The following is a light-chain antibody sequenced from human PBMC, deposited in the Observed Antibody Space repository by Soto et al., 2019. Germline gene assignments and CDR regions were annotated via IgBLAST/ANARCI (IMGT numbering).Light chain of an antibody. CDR1: QSVSSN. CDR2: GAS. J-gene: IGKJ4*01. Sequence: EIVMTQSPVTLSVSPGERATLSCRASQSVSSNLAWYQQKPGQAPRLLIYGASTRATGIPARISGSGSGTEFILTISSLQSEDFAVYYCQQYNDWPLSFGGGTKVDIK. CDR3: QQYNDWPLS. V-gene: IGKV3-15*01.